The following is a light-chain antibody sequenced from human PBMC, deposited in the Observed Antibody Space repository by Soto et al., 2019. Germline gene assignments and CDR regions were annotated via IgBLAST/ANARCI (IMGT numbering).Light chain of an antibody. CDR3: QSYDDSLSVHYV. J-gene: IGLJ1*01. CDR2: GNT. V-gene: IGLV1-40*01. Sequence: QSVLTQPPSVSGAPGQRVTISCTGSSSNIGSTYDVQWYQQLPGTAPKLLIHGNTNRPSGVPDRFSGSKSGSSASLAITGLQADDEAAYYCQSYDDSLSVHYVFGTGPTLTVL. CDR1: SSNIGSTYD.